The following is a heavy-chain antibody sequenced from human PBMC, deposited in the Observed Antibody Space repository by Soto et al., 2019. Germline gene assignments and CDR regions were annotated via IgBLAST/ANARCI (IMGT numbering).Heavy chain of an antibody. Sequence: QVQLVQSGAEVKKPGSSVKVSCKASGGTFSSYAISWVRQAPGQGLEWMGGIIPIFGTANYAQKFQGRVTIIAHESTSTAYMELSSLRSEDTAVYYCASSGTYYYDSSGYYPLGYWGQGTLVTVSS. V-gene: IGHV1-69*12. CDR1: GGTFSSYA. CDR2: IIPIFGTA. J-gene: IGHJ4*02. CDR3: ASSGTYYYDSSGYYPLGY. D-gene: IGHD3-22*01.